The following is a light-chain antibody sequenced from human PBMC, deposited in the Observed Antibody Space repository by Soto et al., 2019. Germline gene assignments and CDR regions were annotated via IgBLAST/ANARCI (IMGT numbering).Light chain of an antibody. CDR1: NSDVGSYNL. CDR2: EVS. CDR3: CSYAGSSTVL. Sequence: QSVLTQPASVSGSPGQSITISCSGTNSDVGSYNLVSWYQQHPGKAPKLMIYEVSKRPSGVSNRFSGSKYGNTASLTISGLQAEDEADYYCCSYAGSSTVLFGGGTKVTVL. J-gene: IGLJ2*01. V-gene: IGLV2-23*02.